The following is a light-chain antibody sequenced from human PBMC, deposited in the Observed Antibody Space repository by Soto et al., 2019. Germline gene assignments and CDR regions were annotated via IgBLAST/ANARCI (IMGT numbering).Light chain of an antibody. CDR2: DVS. Sequence: EIVLTQSPATLSLSPGERATLSCRASRSVSTYLAWYQQKPGQAPRLLIYDVSNRATGIPARFSGSGSGTDFTLTISSLEPEDFAVYYCQQRSNWPLTFGGGTKVDIK. CDR1: RSVSTY. V-gene: IGKV3-11*01. CDR3: QQRSNWPLT. J-gene: IGKJ4*01.